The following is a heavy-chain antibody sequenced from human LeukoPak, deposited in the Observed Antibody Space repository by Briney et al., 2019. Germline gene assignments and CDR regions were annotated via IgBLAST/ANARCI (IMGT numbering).Heavy chain of an antibody. J-gene: IGHJ4*02. Sequence: GGSLRLSCAASGFTFSSYAMSWVRQAPGKGLEWVSSMSGSGGSTFYADSVKGRFTISRDNSRNTLYVQMNSLRAEDTAVYYCAKKVGPSMPSFDWWGQGTLVTVSS. CDR2: MSGSGGST. D-gene: IGHD2-2*01. CDR1: GFTFSSYA. V-gene: IGHV3-23*01. CDR3: AKKVGPSMPSFDW.